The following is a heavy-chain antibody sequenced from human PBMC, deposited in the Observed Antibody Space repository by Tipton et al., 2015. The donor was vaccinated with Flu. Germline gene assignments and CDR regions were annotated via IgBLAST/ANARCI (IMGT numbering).Heavy chain of an antibody. CDR3: ARLSYYDVDLKNFYFDY. D-gene: IGHD3-10*02. Sequence: GLVKPSETLSLTCTVSSGSIRSTNYFCAWIRQPPGKRLELIGSIYPSGTTYYNPSLKSRVIISVDMSKKHFSLKLSSVTAADTAVYYCARLSYYDVDLKNFYFDYWGQGALVTVSS. CDR1: SGSIRSTNYF. V-gene: IGHV4-39*02. J-gene: IGHJ4*02. CDR2: IYPSGTT.